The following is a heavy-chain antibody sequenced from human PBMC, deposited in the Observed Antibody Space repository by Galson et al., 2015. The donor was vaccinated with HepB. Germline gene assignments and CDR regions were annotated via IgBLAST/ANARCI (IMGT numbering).Heavy chain of an antibody. V-gene: IGHV3-33*08. CDR2: ISSDGKSA. J-gene: IGHJ4*02. D-gene: IGHD3-16*01. CDR1: GFRFSAFG. Sequence: SLRLSCAATGFRFSAFGLHWVRQGPGKGPEWVAFISSDGKSANYADSVRGRFTISRDNAKNSLYLQMNSLRAEDTAVYYCARVSGSYAHFDYWGQGTLVTVSS. CDR3: ARVSGSYAHFDY.